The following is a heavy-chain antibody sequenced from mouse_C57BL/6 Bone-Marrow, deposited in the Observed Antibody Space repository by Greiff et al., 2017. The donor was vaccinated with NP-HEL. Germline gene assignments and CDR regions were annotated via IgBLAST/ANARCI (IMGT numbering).Heavy chain of an antibody. Sequence: QVQLQQPGAELVRPGTSVKLSCKASGYTFTSYWMHWVKQRPGQGLEWIGVIDPSDSYTNYNQKFKGKATLTVDTSSSTAYMQLSSLTSEDSAVYYWARPHEGWFAYWGQGTLVTVSA. CDR2: IDPSDSYT. CDR3: ARPHEGWFAY. CDR1: GYTFTSYW. J-gene: IGHJ3*01. V-gene: IGHV1-59*01.